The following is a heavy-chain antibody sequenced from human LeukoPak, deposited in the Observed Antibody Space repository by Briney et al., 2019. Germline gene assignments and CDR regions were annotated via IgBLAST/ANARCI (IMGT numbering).Heavy chain of an antibody. CDR3: ARGHSGSYQRNDAFDI. CDR1: AFTFSSYS. CDR2: ISGNTCYI. V-gene: IGHV3-21*01. Sequence: GGSLRLSCAASAFTFSSYSMNWVRQAPGKGLEWLSSISGNTCYIYYADSVRGRFTVSRDNAKNSLYLQMNSLRAEDTAVYYCARGHSGSYQRNDAFDIWGQGTMVTVSS. D-gene: IGHD1-26*01. J-gene: IGHJ3*02.